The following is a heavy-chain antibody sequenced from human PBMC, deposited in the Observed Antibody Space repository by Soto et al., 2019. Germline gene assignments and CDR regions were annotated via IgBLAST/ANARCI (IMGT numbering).Heavy chain of an antibody. CDR1: GFTFSSYE. J-gene: IGHJ1*01. D-gene: IGHD2-21*02. CDR3: AREEINCGGDSFSL. Sequence: EVQLVESGGDLVQPGGSLRLSCAASGFTFSSYEMNWVRQAPGRGLEWISYISSSGDLIYYADSVRGRFTVSRDSAKNSMYLQMNSLRTEDTAVYYCAREEINCGGDSFSLWGQGTLVTVSS. V-gene: IGHV3-48*03. CDR2: ISSSGDLI.